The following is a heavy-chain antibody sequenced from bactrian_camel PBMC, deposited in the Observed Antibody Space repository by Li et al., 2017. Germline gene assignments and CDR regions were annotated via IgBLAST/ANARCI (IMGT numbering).Heavy chain of an antibody. CDR1: GITYEVNC. J-gene: IGHJ4*01. Sequence: HVQLVESGGGSVQPGGSLRLTCVASGITYEVNCLAWFRQVPGKKREGVASISTRSGTVFYADSVKGRFTISQDNAKNNLYLQMDSLKVEDTAIYYCAADITIPTQPCGYGYNFWGQGTQVTVS. CDR2: ISTRSGTV. D-gene: IGHD4*01. V-gene: IGHV3S53*01. CDR3: AADITIPTQPCGYGYNF.